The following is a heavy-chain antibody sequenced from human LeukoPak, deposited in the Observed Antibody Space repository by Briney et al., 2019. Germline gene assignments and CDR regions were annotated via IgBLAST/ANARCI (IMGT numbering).Heavy chain of an antibody. V-gene: IGHV4-39*01. J-gene: IGHJ5*02. Sequence: PSETLSLTCTVSGGSISSYYWGWIRQPPGKGLEWIGTIYYSGSTYYNPSLKSRLTISVDTSKNQFSLKLSSVTAADTAVYYCAGIWSGYPNWFDPWGQGTLVTVSS. CDR3: AGIWSGYPNWFDP. CDR1: GGSISSYY. CDR2: IYYSGST. D-gene: IGHD3-3*01.